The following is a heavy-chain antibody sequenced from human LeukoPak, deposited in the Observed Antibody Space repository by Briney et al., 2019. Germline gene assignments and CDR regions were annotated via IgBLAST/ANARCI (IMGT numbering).Heavy chain of an antibody. CDR3: ARDRHYGDHPWGYYYYGMDV. CDR1: GGSISSGGYY. CDR2: IYYSGST. D-gene: IGHD4-17*01. Sequence: KPSETLSLTCTVSGGSISSGGYYWSWIRQPPGKGLEWIGYIYYSGSTNYNPSLKSRVTISVDTSKNQFSLKLSSVTAADTAVYYCARDRHYGDHPWGYYYYGMDVWGQGTTVTVSS. J-gene: IGHJ6*02. V-gene: IGHV4-61*08.